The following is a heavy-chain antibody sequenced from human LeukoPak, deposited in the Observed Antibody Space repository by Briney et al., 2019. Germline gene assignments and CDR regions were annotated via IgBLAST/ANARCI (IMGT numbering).Heavy chain of an antibody. Sequence: SETLSLTCAVYGGSFSGYYWSWIRQPPGKGLEWIGRIYTSGSTNYNPSLKSRVTMSVDTSKNQFSLKLSSVTAADTAVYYCARNLRPRWYFDLWGRGTLVTVSS. V-gene: IGHV4-59*10. CDR2: IYTSGST. CDR3: ARNLRPRWYFDL. J-gene: IGHJ2*01. CDR1: GGSFSGYY. D-gene: IGHD6-25*01.